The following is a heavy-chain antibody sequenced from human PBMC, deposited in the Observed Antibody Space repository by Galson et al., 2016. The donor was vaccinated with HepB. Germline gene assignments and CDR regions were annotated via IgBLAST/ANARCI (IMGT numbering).Heavy chain of an antibody. J-gene: IGHJ4*02. CDR1: GASISRNDFY. V-gene: IGHV4-39*01. Sequence: ETLFLTCTVSGASISRNDFYCGWFRQPPGKGLEWIGNIHYSGGTYHNPSLKSRITASVDTSKNQFPLNLASVTAADTALYYCASSRAPPCGAGSCHTTVFDYWGQGTLVTVSS. CDR2: IHYSGGT. D-gene: IGHD2-15*01. CDR3: ASSRAPPCGAGSCHTTVFDY.